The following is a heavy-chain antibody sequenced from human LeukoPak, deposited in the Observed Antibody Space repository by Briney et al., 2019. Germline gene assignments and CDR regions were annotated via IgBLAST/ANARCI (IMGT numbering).Heavy chain of an antibody. J-gene: IGHJ4*02. CDR1: GFTFSSYS. V-gene: IGHV3-48*01. CDR3: ARDPKYQLLFGSFEFDY. CDR2: ISSSSSTI. D-gene: IGHD2-2*01. Sequence: PGGSLRLSCAASGFTFSSYSMNWVRQAPGKGLEWVSYISSSSSTIYYADSVKGRFTISRDNAKNSLYLQMNSLRAEDTAVYYCARDPKYQLLFGSFEFDYWGQGTLVTVSS.